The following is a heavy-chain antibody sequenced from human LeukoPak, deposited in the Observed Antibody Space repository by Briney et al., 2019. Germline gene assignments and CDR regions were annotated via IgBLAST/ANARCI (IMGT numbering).Heavy chain of an antibody. V-gene: IGHV4-34*01. CDR3: ARHDYGDYPLDY. CDR1: GGSFSGYY. J-gene: IGHJ4*02. Sequence: SEILSLTCAVYGGSFSGYYWSWIRQPPGKGLEWIGEINHSGSTNYNPSLKSRVTISVDTSKNQFSLKLSSVTAADTAVYYCARHDYGDYPLDYWGQGTLVTVSS. D-gene: IGHD4-17*01. CDR2: INHSGST.